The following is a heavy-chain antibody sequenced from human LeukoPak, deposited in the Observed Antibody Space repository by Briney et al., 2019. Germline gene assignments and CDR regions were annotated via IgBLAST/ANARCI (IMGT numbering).Heavy chain of an antibody. D-gene: IGHD2-2*02. CDR1: GGSISSSSYY. V-gene: IGHV4-39*01. J-gene: IGHJ4*02. CDR3: ARQDIVVVPAAINY. Sequence: PSETLSLTCTVSGGSISSSSYYWGGIRQPPGKGLEWIGSIYYSGSTYYNPSLKSRVTISVDTSKNQFSLKLSSVTAADTAVYYCARQDIVVVPAAINYWGQGTLVTVSS. CDR2: IYYSGST.